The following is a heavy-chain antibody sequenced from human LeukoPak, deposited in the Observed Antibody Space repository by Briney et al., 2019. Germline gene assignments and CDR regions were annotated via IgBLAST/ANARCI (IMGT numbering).Heavy chain of an antibody. J-gene: IGHJ5*02. CDR2: ISANSGYT. CDR1: GYTFSSYG. Sequence: ASVKVSCKASGYTFSSYGITWVRQAPGQGLEWMGWISANSGYTNYAQKLQGRVTMTTDTSTSTAYMELRSLRSDDTAVYYCARDPGYCSGGSCYPERFDPWGQGTLVTVSS. D-gene: IGHD2-15*01. CDR3: ARDPGYCSGGSCYPERFDP. V-gene: IGHV1-18*01.